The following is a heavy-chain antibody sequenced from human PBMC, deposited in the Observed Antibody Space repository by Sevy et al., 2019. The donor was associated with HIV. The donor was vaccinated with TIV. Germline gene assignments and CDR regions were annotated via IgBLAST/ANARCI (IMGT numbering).Heavy chain of an antibody. CDR1: DFTFSSYW. V-gene: IGHV3-7*01. CDR2: IKQDGSEK. Sequence: GGSLRLSCAASDFTFSSYWMSWVRQAPGKGLEWVANIKQDGSEKYYVDSVKGRFTIARDNAKNSLYLQMNSLRAEDTAVYYCARDRYWDIGDYWGQGTLVTVSS. CDR3: ARDRYWDIGDY. J-gene: IGHJ4*02. D-gene: IGHD1-20*01.